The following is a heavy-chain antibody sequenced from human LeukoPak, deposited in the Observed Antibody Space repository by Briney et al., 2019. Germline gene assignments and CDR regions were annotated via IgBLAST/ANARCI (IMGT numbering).Heavy chain of an antibody. J-gene: IGHJ1*01. CDR2: IIPIFGTA. Sequence: SVKVSCKASGGTFSSYAISWVRQAPGQGLEWMGGIIPIFGTANYAQKFQGRVTITADKSTSTAYTELSSLRSEDTAVYYCASLSWGAVAGTVSYFQHWGQGTLVTVSS. D-gene: IGHD6-19*01. CDR1: GGTFSSYA. V-gene: IGHV1-69*06. CDR3: ASLSWGAVAGTVSYFQH.